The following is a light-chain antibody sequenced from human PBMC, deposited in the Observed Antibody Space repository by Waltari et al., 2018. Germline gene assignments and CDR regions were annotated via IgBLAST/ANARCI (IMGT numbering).Light chain of an antibody. Sequence: IMLTQSPGTLSLSQGERATLACRASQSISRYLAWYRQNPGQATRLLIYGASTRATGNPDRFSGSGSGTDFSLTISGLEPEDSAVYYCQHHLRLPATFGQGTKVEIK. CDR1: QSISRY. J-gene: IGKJ1*01. V-gene: IGKV3-20*01. CDR3: QHHLRLPAT. CDR2: GAS.